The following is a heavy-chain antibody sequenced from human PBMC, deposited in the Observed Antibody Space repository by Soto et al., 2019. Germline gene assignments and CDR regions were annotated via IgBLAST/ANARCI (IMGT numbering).Heavy chain of an antibody. CDR1: GFTFSNAW. CDR2: IKSKTDGGTT. Sequence: GGSLRLSCAASGFTFSNAWMNWARQAPGKGLEWVGRIKSKTDGGTTDYAAPVKGRFTISRDDSKNTLYLQMNSLKTEDTAVYYCTTLHSEEWDPPYYGMDVWGQGTTVTVSS. V-gene: IGHV3-15*07. J-gene: IGHJ6*02. CDR3: TTLHSEEWDPPYYGMDV. D-gene: IGHD1-26*01.